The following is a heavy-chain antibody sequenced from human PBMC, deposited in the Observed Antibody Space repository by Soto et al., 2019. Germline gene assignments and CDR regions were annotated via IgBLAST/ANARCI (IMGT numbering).Heavy chain of an antibody. Sequence: VHLVESGGGLVEPGGSPRLSCEASGFMFSSYWMSWVRQAPGEGLEWVANIKQDGSEIHYLESVEGRFTIFRDNARRSLYLQMNSLRAEDTAVYFCATYSGSYFPVGHDRWGQGTLVVVSS. V-gene: IGHV3-7*01. CDR1: GFMFSSYW. CDR3: ATYSGSYFPVGHDR. D-gene: IGHD3-10*01. CDR2: IKQDGSEI. J-gene: IGHJ4*02.